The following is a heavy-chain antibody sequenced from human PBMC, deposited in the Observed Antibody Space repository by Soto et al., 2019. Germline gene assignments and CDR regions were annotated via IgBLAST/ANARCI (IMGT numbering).Heavy chain of an antibody. CDR3: ARAVLRYFDWLLDNWFDP. Sequence: SETLSLTXAVYGGSFSGYYWSWIRQPPGKGLEWIGEINHSGSTNYNPSLKSRVTISVDTSKNQFSLKLSSVTAADTAVYYCARAVLRYFDWLLDNWFDPWGQGTLVTVSS. CDR1: GGSFSGYY. D-gene: IGHD3-9*01. J-gene: IGHJ5*02. V-gene: IGHV4-34*01. CDR2: INHSGST.